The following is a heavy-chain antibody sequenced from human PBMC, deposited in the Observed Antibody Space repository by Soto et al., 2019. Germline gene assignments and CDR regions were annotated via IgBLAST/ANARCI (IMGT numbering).Heavy chain of an antibody. D-gene: IGHD3-9*01. CDR3: ARGHYDILTGNDGMDV. CDR2: INPSGGST. CDR1: GYTFTSYY. V-gene: IGHV1-46*04. J-gene: IGHJ6*02. Sequence: QVQLVQSGAEVKKPGASVKVSCKASGYTFTSYYMHWVRQAPGQGLEWMGIINPSGGSTSYAQKSQGRDTMTRDTSTSTVYMELRSLRSEDTAVYYCARGHYDILTGNDGMDVWGQGSTVTVSS.